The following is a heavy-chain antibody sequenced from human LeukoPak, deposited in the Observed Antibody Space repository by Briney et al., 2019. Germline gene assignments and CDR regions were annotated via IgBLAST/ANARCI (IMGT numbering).Heavy chain of an antibody. J-gene: IGHJ4*02. D-gene: IGHD4-17*01. CDR2: ISYDGSNK. CDR1: GFTFSSYA. CDR3: ARDYGDYYFDH. Sequence: PGGSLRLSCAASGFTFSSYAVHWVRQAPGKGLEWVAVISYDGSNKYYADSVKGRFTISRDNSKNTLYLQMNSLRAEDTAVYYCARDYGDYYFDHWGQGTLVTVSS. V-gene: IGHV3-30-3*01.